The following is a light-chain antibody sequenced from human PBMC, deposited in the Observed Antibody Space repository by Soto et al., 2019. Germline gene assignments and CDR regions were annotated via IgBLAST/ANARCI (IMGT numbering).Light chain of an antibody. J-gene: IGLJ1*01. Sequence: LTQPASVSGSPGQSVTISCTGPRRDIGDSNFISWYQHSPGNAPSLLIYQVNNRPSGASQRFSRSKAGNTAPLPISGLLDDDEGDYFCASCRSSTSLGFGSGTKVTV. CDR3: ASCRSSTSLG. CDR2: QVN. V-gene: IGLV2-14*01. CDR1: RRDIGDSNF.